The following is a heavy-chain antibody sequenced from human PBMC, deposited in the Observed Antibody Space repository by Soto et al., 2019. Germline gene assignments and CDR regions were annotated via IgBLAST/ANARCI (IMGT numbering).Heavy chain of an antibody. D-gene: IGHD6-13*01. V-gene: IGHV4-39*01. CDR2: IYYSGST. J-gene: IGHJ6*02. Sequence: PSQTLSLTCTVSGGSISRSSYYSGWIGQPPGKGLEWMGSIYYSGSTYYNPSLKSRVTISVDTSKNQFSLKLSSVTAADTAVYYCATHTYGRIAAAGLTANYGMDVLRQGATGTVSS. CDR3: ATHTYGRIAAAGLTANYGMDV. CDR1: GGSISRSSYY.